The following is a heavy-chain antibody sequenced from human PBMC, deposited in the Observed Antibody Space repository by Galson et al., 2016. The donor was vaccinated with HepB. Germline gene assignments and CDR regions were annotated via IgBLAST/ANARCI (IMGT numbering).Heavy chain of an antibody. J-gene: IGHJ4*02. CDR2: ISTKRTT. Sequence: SLRLSCAASGFVFSNFGLSWVRQAPGKGLEWVASISTKRTTYYSDSVQGRFTNSRDNSNNTLYLQMNGLKAEDTAVYYCAKERLVRRIFDHWGQGTLPTVSS. CDR1: GFVFSNFG. D-gene: IGHD1-1*01. V-gene: IGHV3-23*01. CDR3: AKERLVRRIFDH.